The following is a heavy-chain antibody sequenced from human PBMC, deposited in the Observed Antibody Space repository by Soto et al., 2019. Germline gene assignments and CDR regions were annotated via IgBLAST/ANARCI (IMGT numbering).Heavy chain of an antibody. Sequence: QVQLVQSGAEVKKPGASVKVSCKASGYTFTSYAMHWVRQAPGQRLEWMGWINAGNGNTKYSQKFQGRVTITRDTSASTAYLELSSLRSEDPAVYYCARSLVYDPPRGYWGQGTLVTVSS. J-gene: IGHJ4*02. D-gene: IGHD2-8*01. CDR2: INAGNGNT. CDR3: ARSLVYDPPRGY. CDR1: GYTFTSYA. V-gene: IGHV1-3*01.